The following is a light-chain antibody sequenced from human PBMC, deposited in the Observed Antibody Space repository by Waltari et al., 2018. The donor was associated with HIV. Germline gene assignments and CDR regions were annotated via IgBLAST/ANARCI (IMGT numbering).Light chain of an antibody. V-gene: IGLV2-18*02. CDR2: EVS. J-gene: IGLJ2*01. CDR1: SSDAGTSQR. Sequence: QSALNQPPSVSGYPGQSVTISCSGTSSDAGTSQRVSRYQQPPGSAPKLMIYEVSNRPSGVPRRFSGSKSGNTASLTISGLQAEDEADYYCSSYTSSNTFVVFGGGTKLTVL. CDR3: SSYTSSNTFVV.